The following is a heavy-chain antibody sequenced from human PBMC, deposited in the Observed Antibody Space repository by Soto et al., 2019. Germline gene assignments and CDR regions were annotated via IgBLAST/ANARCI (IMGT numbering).Heavy chain of an antibody. Sequence: GPVKVSCKASGYTFTSYDINWVRQATGQGLEWMGWMNPNSDNTGYAQKFQGRVTMTRNTSISTAYMELSSLRSEDTAVYYCATSSSWYGDAFDIWGQGTMVTVSS. CDR3: ATSSSWYGDAFDI. CDR1: GYTFTSYD. V-gene: IGHV1-8*01. D-gene: IGHD6-13*01. CDR2: MNPNSDNT. J-gene: IGHJ3*02.